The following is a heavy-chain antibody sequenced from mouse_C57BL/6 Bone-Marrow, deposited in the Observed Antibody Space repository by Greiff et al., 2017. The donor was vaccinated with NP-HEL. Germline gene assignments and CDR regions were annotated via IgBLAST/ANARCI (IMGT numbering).Heavy chain of an antibody. J-gene: IGHJ2*01. CDR1: GLNIKDDY. CDR2: IDPENGDT. D-gene: IGHD2-1*01. V-gene: IGHV14-4*01. Sequence: VQLQQSGAELVRPGASVKLSCTASGLNIKDDYMHWVKQRPEQGLEWIGWIDPENGDTEYASKFQGKATITADTSSNTAYLQLSSLTSEDTAVYYCTRGCNFLYWGQGTTLTVSS. CDR3: TRGCNFLY.